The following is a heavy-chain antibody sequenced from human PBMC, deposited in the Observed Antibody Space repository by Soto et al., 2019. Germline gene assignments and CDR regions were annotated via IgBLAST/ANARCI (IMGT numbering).Heavy chain of an antibody. Sequence: EVQLLESGGGLVQPGGSLRLSCAASGFSFSTYALTWVRQVPGKGLEWVSGISASGATTYYADSVKGRFTISRDNSKNTVFLHMTSLRAEDTALYYCAKWTDTVVEAALAGGAFDIWGQGTTVTVSS. CDR2: ISASGATT. V-gene: IGHV3-23*01. CDR3: AKWTDTVVEAALAGGAFDI. D-gene: IGHD2-2*01. J-gene: IGHJ3*02. CDR1: GFSFSTYA.